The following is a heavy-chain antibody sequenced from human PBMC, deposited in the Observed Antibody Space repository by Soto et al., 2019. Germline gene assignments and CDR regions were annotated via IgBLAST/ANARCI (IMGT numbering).Heavy chain of an antibody. D-gene: IGHD2-21*01. CDR1: GFTFSSHW. CDR3: ARDGEGY. Sequence: EVQLVESGGGLVQPGGSLRLSCAASGFTFSSHWMHWVRQVPGEGLVWVSRINTDGSETNYADSVKGRFTVSRDNAKNTRYLQMNSLRAEDTAVYYCARDGEGYWGQGTLVTVSS. CDR2: INTDGSET. J-gene: IGHJ4*02. V-gene: IGHV3-74*01.